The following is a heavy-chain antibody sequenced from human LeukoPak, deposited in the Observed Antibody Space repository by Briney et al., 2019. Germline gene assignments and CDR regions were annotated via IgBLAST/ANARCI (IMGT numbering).Heavy chain of an antibody. Sequence: GGSLRLSCAASGLTFSSYAMSWVRQAPGKGLEWVSDISGSGGKTYYADSVKGRFTISRDNSKNTLYLQMNSLRAEDTAVYYCAKDLNKYYYDSSGLNLDYWGQGTLVTVSS. D-gene: IGHD3-22*01. CDR2: ISGSGGKT. J-gene: IGHJ4*02. CDR1: GLTFSSYA. CDR3: AKDLNKYYYDSSGLNLDY. V-gene: IGHV3-23*01.